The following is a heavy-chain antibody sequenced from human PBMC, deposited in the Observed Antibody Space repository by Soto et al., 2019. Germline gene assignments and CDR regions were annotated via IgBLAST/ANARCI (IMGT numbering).Heavy chain of an antibody. V-gene: IGHV4-4*02. J-gene: IGHJ6*02. CDR2: MHHSGSA. Sequence: QVQLQESGPGMVKPSGTLSLTCAISGGSIGSNNWWSWVRQPPGKGLEWIGEMHHSGSANYSPSRKSRVTISVDKSNNQFSLNLRSVTAADTAIYYCARVPIPDGIVVLAAAIHFYGMDVWGQGTTVTVSS. D-gene: IGHD2-2*01. CDR3: ARVPIPDGIVVLAAAIHFYGMDV. CDR1: GGSIGSNNW.